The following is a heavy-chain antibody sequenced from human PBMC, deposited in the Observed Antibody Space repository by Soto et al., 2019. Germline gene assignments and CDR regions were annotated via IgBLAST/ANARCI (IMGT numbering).Heavy chain of an antibody. V-gene: IGHV3-23*01. D-gene: IGHD3-22*01. CDR3: AKLGSSSGHYFDY. CDR1: GFTFSNAW. Sequence: GGSLRLSCAASGFTFSNAWMNWVRQAPGKGLEWVSAISGSGGSTYYADSVKGRFTISRDNSKNTLYLQMNSLRAEDTAVYYCAKLGSSSGHYFDYWGQGTLVTVSS. CDR2: ISGSGGST. J-gene: IGHJ4*02.